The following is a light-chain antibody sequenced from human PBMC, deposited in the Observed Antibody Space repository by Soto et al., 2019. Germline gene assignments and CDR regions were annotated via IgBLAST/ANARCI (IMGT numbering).Light chain of an antibody. J-gene: IGKJ1*01. CDR3: QQYNNWPGT. Sequence: ETVITPSPATPSVSPGERATLSCRASQSVSTNLAWYQHKPGQAPRLLISGASTRATGLPARFSGSGSGTEFTLTISSLQSEDFAVYYCQQYNNWPGTFGQGTKVDI. CDR1: QSVSTN. CDR2: GAS. V-gene: IGKV3-15*01.